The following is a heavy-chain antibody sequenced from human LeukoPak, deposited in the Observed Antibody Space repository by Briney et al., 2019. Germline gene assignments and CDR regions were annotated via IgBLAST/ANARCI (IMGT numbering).Heavy chain of an antibody. CDR1: GFTFSSYA. V-gene: IGHV3-23*01. D-gene: IGHD2-2*01. CDR2: ISGSGGST. Sequence: GGSLRLSCAASGFTFSSYAMSWVRQAPGKGLEWVSAISGSGGSTYYADSVKGRFTISRDNSANTLYLQMNSQRAEDTAVYYCAKDGCSSTSCYYDYYYGMDVWGQGTTVTVSS. CDR3: AKDGCSSTSCYYDYYYGMDV. J-gene: IGHJ6*02.